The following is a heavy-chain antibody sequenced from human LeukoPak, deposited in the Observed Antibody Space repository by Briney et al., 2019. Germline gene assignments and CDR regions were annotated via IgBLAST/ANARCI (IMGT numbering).Heavy chain of an antibody. CDR1: GYTFTGYY. CDR3: ARGGGSYYGHWFDP. CDR2: INPNSGGT. J-gene: IGHJ5*02. D-gene: IGHD1-26*01. V-gene: IGHV1-2*02. Sequence: ASVKVSCKASGYTFTGYYMHWVRRAPGQGLEWMGWINPNSGGTNYAQKFQGRVTMTRDTSISTAYMELSRLRSDDTAVYYCARGGGSYYGHWFDPWGQGTLVTVSS.